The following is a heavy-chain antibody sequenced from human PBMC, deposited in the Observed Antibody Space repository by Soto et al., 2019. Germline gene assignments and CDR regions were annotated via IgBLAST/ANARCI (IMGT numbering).Heavy chain of an antibody. CDR1: GFTFSIYS. V-gene: IGHV3-48*02. J-gene: IGHJ5*02. D-gene: IGHD5-18*01. CDR2: TSSNSATV. CDR3: ARRVDPSMVSRWFDP. Sequence: EAQLVESGGGLAQPGGSLRLSCGASGFTFSIYSMHWVRQAPGKGPEWVAYTSSNSATVYYAASVKGRFTISRDDAENPLYLQMNSLRDEGTAVYYCARRVDPSMVSRWFDPWGRGALVTASS.